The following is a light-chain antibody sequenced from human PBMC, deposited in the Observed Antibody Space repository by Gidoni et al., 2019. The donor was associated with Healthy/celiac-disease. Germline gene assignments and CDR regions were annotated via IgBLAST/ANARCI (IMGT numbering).Light chain of an antibody. Sequence: IVLTQSPATLSLSPGERATLSCRASQSVSSYLAWYQQKPGQAPRLLIYDASNRATGIPARFSGSGSGTDFTLTISSLEPEDFAVYYCQQRSNWHPVFGPGTKVDIK. CDR3: QQRSNWHPV. V-gene: IGKV3-11*01. CDR2: DAS. J-gene: IGKJ3*01. CDR1: QSVSSY.